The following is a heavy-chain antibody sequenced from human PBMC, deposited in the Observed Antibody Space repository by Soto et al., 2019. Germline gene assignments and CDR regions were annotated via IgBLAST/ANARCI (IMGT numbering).Heavy chain of an antibody. CDR3: ARPYSGGYHGDNWFDL. CDR1: GGIFSRIA. D-gene: IGHD1-26*01. Sequence: QVQLVQSGAEVKKPGSSVKVSCKASGGIFSRIAISWVRQAPGQGLEWMGGIIAVSGKTNYAQRFQGRVTITAEESTHTAHLELGSLTSEDKAVYYCARPYSGGYHGDNWFDLWGQGTLVTVSS. CDR2: IIAVSGKT. J-gene: IGHJ5*01. V-gene: IGHV1-69*01.